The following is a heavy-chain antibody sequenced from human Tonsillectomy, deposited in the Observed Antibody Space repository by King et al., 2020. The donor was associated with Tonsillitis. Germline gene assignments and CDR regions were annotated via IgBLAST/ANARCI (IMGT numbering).Heavy chain of an antibody. Sequence: VQLQESGPGLVKPSQTLSLTCTVSGGSISSGGYYWSWIRQHPGKGLEGIGYIYYSGSTYYKPSLKSRVTISVDTSKNQFSLKLSSVTAADTAVYYCARDDRDYYGFTRFQHWGQGTLVTVSS. V-gene: IGHV4-31*03. CDR2: IYYSGST. CDR1: GGSISSGGYY. D-gene: IGHD3-10*01. J-gene: IGHJ1*01. CDR3: ARDDRDYYGFTRFQH.